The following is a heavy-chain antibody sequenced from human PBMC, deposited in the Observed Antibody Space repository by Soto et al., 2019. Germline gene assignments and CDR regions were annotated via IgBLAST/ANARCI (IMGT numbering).Heavy chain of an antibody. D-gene: IGHD2-2*01. V-gene: IGHV3-7*01. CDR1: GFTFSSYW. CDR2: IKQDGSEK. CDR3: AREGYCSSTSCYWYFDL. Sequence: GESLTISCAASGFTFSSYWMSWVRQAPGKGLEWVANIKQDGSEKYYVDSVKGRFTISRDNAKNSLYLQMNSLRAEDTAVYYCAREGYCSSTSCYWYFDLWGRGTLVTVSS. J-gene: IGHJ2*01.